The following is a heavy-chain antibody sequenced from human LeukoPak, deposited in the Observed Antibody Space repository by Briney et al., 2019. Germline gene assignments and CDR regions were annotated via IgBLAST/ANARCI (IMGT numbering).Heavy chain of an antibody. CDR3: ARDWESYYDY. CDR2: ISSDAWNQ. J-gene: IGHJ4*02. CDR1: GFIFNTYA. V-gene: IGHV3-30*04. D-gene: IGHD3-16*01. Sequence: GGSLSLSCAASGFIFNTYAMHWVRQAPGKGLEWVAFISSDAWNQYYADSVKGRFTVSRDNSKNTLYLQMNSLRAEDTAVYYCARDWESYYDYWGQGTLVTVSS.